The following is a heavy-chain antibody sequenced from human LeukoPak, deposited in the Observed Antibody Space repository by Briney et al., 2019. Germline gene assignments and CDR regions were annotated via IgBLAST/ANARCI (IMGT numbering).Heavy chain of an antibody. CDR2: ISEMVTST. CDR1: EFSFGSYA. Sequence: PGGSLRLSCAASEFSFGSYAMSWVRQAPGKGPQWDSGISEMVTSTYYADSVNGRFTTSRDNSKNTLYLQMISLRAEDTAVYYCAKGGGSYFRRVTYYYYYMDVWGKGTTDSVSS. J-gene: IGHJ6*03. CDR3: AKGGGSYFRRVTYYYYYMDV. V-gene: IGHV3-23*01. D-gene: IGHD1-26*01.